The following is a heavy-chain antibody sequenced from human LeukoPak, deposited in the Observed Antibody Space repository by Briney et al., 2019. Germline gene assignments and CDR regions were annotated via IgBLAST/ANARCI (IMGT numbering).Heavy chain of an antibody. D-gene: IGHD3-10*01. CDR2: MDYSWST. Sequence: PSETLSLTCTVSGGSISSSSYYWGWIRQPPGKGLEWIGSMDYSWSTYFNPPLKSRVAISVGTSKNQFSLKLSSVTAADTAVYYCAVVRGYFDYWGQGTLVTVSS. V-gene: IGHV4-39*01. J-gene: IGHJ4*02. CDR3: AVVRGYFDY. CDR1: GGSISSSSYY.